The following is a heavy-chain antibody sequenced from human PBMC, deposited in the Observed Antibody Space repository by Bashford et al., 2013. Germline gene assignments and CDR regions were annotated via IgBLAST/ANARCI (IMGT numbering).Heavy chain of an antibody. CDR2: ISSSSSYI. Sequence: GGSLRLSCAASGFTFSSYSMNWVRQAPGKGLEWVSSISSSSSYIYYADSVKGRFTISRDNAKNSLYLQMNSLRAEDTAVYYCARDRWGHPEKFDYWGQGTLVTVSS. J-gene: IGHJ4*02. V-gene: IGHV3-21*01. D-gene: IGHD7-27*01. CDR1: GFTFSSYS. CDR3: ARDRWGHPEKFDY.